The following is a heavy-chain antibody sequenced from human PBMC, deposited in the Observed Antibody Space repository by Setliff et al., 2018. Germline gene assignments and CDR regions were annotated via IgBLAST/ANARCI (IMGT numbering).Heavy chain of an antibody. D-gene: IGHD3-3*01. CDR1: GFTFSSYG. Sequence: GSLRLSCAASGFTFSSYGMHWVRQAPGKGLEWVAFIRYDGSNKYYADSVKGRFTISRDNSKNTLYLQMNSLRAEDTAVYYCAKDGDYNFWSGYFRAYYYYYYMDVWGKGTTVTVS. CDR3: AKDGDYNFWSGYFRAYYYYYYMDV. CDR2: IRYDGSNK. J-gene: IGHJ6*03. V-gene: IGHV3-30*02.